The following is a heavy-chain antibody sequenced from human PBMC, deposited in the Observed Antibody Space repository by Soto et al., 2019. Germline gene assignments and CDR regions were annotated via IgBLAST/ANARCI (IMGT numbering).Heavy chain of an antibody. CDR2: IYKSGST. CDR3: GRRSSSWYAFDI. CDR1: GGSISSYF. J-gene: IGHJ3*02. D-gene: IGHD6-13*01. V-gene: IGHV4-59*08. Sequence: QVQLQESGPGLVKPSETLSLTCTVSGGSISSYFWSWIRQPPGKGLEWIGEIYKSGSTDYNPSPKSRFTISADPSKNQFSLRLSSVTAADTAGYFCGRRSSSWYAFDIWGQGTMVNVSS.